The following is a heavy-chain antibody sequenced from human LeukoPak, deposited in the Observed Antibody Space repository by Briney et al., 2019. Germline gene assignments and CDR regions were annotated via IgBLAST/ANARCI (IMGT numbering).Heavy chain of an antibody. J-gene: IGHJ5*02. D-gene: IGHD3-10*01. CDR3: ATVEYYYGSGSYYRGWFDP. V-gene: IGHV3-66*01. CDR1: GFTVTTDY. CDR2: ISSGGST. Sequence: GPLRLSCAASGFTVTTDYMRWVRQAPGKGLEWVSVISSGGSTNYADSVKGRFTISRDNSKNTLNLQMNSLTAEDTAVYYCATVEYYYGSGSYYRGWFDPWGQGTLVTVSS.